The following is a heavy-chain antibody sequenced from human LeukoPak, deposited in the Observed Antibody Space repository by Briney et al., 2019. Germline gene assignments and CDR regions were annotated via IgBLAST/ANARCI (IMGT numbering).Heavy chain of an antibody. CDR2: ISAYNGNT. CDR3: ARGGGSYYYFDS. V-gene: IGHV1-18*01. Sequence: ASVKVSCKASGYTFTTYGISWVRQAPGQGLEWMGWISAYNGNTNYAQNLQGRATMTTDTSTSTAYMELRSLTSDDTAVYYCARGGGSYYYFDSWGQGALVTVSS. D-gene: IGHD1-26*01. J-gene: IGHJ4*02. CDR1: GYTFTTYG.